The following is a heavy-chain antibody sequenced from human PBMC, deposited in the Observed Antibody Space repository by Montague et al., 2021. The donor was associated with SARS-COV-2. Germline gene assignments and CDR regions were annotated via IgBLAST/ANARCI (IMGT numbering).Heavy chain of an antibody. D-gene: IGHD3-16*01. V-gene: IGHV4-59*01. J-gene: IGHJ4*02. Sequence: SETLSLTRTVSGGSIRSYYCSWIRQPPGTGPELIWYIYYSGSTNXNPSLKSRVTISVDTSKNQFSLKLSSVTAADTDVYYCARGRRITFGGVIGWFSTFDYWGQGTLVTVSS. CDR3: ARGRRITFGGVIGWFSTFDY. CDR1: GGSIRSYY. CDR2: IYYSGST.